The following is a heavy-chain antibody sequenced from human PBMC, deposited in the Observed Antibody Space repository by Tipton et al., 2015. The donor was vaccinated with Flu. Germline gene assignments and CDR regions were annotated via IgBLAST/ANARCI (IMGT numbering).Heavy chain of an antibody. CDR3: ARERDVLLWFGELGYFDY. Sequence: LTCTVSGGSISSGSYYWSWIRQPAGKGLEWIGRIYTSGSTNYNPSLKSRVTISVDTSKNQFSLKLSSVTAADTAVYYCARERDVLLWFGELGYFDYWGQGTLVTVSS. D-gene: IGHD3-10*01. V-gene: IGHV4-61*02. CDR2: IYTSGST. J-gene: IGHJ4*02. CDR1: GGSISSGSYY.